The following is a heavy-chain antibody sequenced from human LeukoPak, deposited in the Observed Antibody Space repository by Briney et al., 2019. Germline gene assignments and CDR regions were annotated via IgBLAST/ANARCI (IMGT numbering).Heavy chain of an antibody. V-gene: IGHV4-34*01. CDR2: INHSGST. CDR1: GGSFSDYY. J-gene: IGHJ5*02. D-gene: IGHD6-25*01. Sequence: SETLSLTCAVYGGSFSDYYWSWIRQPPGKGLEWIGEINHSGSTNYNPSLKSRVTISVDTYKNQFSLKLSSVTAADTAMYYCARHCGCPGSHPLVCGWFDPWGQGVLVTVSS. CDR3: ARHCGCPGSHPLVCGWFDP.